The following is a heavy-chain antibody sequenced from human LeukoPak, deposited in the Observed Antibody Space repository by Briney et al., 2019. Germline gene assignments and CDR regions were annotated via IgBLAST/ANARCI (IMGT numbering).Heavy chain of an antibody. Sequence: TTSGTLSLTCTVSGGSISSSSYYWGWIRQPPGKGLELIGSIYYSGSTYYNPSLKSRVTISVDTSKNQFSLKLSSVTAADTAVYYCARSYMFRVDYWGQGTLVTVSS. V-gene: IGHV4-39*07. CDR2: IYYSGST. J-gene: IGHJ4*02. CDR3: ARSYMFRVDY. D-gene: IGHD3-10*02. CDR1: GGSISSSSYY.